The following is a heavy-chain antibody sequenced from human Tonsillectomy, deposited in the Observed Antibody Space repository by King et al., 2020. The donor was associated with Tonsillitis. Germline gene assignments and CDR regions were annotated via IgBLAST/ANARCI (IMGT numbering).Heavy chain of an antibody. CDR1: GFTFRDAW. J-gene: IGHJ3*01. D-gene: IGHD5/OR15-5a*01. CDR3: TTDWGSVYHYVIAFDL. CDR2: IKNNGEGVSA. V-gene: IGHV3-15*01. Sequence: VQLVESGGGLVKPGESLRLSCVASGFTFRDAWMSWVRQAPGKGLEWVGRIKNNGEGVSAYYAAPVRGRFTISRDDATNTLYLQMNRLKSEDTSLYYCTTDWGSVYHYVIAFDLWGQGTMVTVSS.